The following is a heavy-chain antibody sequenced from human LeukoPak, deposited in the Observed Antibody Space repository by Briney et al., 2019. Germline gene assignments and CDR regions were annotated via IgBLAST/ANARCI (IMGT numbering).Heavy chain of an antibody. J-gene: IGHJ3*02. V-gene: IGHV4-61*02. Sequence: SQTLSLTCTVSGGSISSGSCYWSWIRQPAGKGLEWIERIYTSGSTNYNPSLKSRVTISVDTSKNQFSLKLSSVTAADTAVYYCARDRLAFDIWGQGTMVTVSS. CDR2: IYTSGST. CDR1: GGSISSGSCY. CDR3: ARDRLAFDI.